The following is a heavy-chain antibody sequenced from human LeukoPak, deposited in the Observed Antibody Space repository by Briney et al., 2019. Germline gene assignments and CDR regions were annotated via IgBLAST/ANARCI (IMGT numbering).Heavy chain of an antibody. CDR1: GFTFSSYA. V-gene: IGHV3-23*01. Sequence: GGSLRLSCAASGFTFSSYAMSWVRPAPGKGLEWVSAINGSGGSTYYADSVKGRFTISRDNSKNTLYLQMNSLRAEDTAVYYCAKVVGPLHPPGLCFDYWGQGTLVTVSS. D-gene: IGHD1-26*01. CDR2: INGSGGST. J-gene: IGHJ4*02. CDR3: AKVVGPLHPPGLCFDY.